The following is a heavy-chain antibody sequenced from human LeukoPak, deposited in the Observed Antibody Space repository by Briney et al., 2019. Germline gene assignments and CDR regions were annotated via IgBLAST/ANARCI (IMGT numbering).Heavy chain of an antibody. CDR2: IYYRGST. CDR3: ARVGYYDSSGYLDY. V-gene: IGHV4-59*01. Sequence: SETLSLTCSVSGGSISYYYWNWIRQPPGKGLGWIGYIYYRGSTNYNPSLKSRVTISVDTSKNQFSLQLSSVTAADTAVYYCARVGYYDSSGYLDYWGRGTLVTVSS. J-gene: IGHJ4*02. D-gene: IGHD3-22*01. CDR1: GGSISYYY.